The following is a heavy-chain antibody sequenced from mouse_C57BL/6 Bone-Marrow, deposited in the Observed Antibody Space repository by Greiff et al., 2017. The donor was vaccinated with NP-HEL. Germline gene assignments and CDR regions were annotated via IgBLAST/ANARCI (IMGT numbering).Heavy chain of an antibody. CDR2: INPSTGGT. CDR3: ARFQLREGDY. D-gene: IGHD3-2*02. Sequence: VQLKQSGPELVKPGASVKISCKASGYSFTGYYMNWVKQSPEKSLEWIGEINPSTGGTTYNQKFKAKATLTVDKSSSTAYMQLKSLTSEDSAVYYCARFQLREGDYWGQGTTLTVSS. J-gene: IGHJ2*01. V-gene: IGHV1-42*01. CDR1: GYSFTGYY.